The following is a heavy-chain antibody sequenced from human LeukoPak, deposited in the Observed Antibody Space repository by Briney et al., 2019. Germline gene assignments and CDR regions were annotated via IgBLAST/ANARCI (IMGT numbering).Heavy chain of an antibody. CDR1: GFTFSSYG. V-gene: IGHV3-33*01. CDR2: IWYDGSNK. CDR3: ARDGLRAAGTHFDY. J-gene: IGHJ4*02. D-gene: IGHD6-13*01. Sequence: PGGSLRLSCAASGFTFSSYGMHWVRQAPGKGLEWVAVIWYDGSNKYYADSVKGRFTISRDNSKNTLYLQMNSLRAEDTAVYYCARDGLRAAGTHFDYWSQGTLVTVSS.